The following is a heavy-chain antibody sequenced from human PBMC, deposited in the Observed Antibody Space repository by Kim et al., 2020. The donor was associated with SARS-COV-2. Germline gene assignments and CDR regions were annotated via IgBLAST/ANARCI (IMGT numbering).Heavy chain of an antibody. CDR2: ISSSANTK. V-gene: IGHV3-48*02. D-gene: IGHD3-10*01. Sequence: GGSLRLSCAASGFTFSSSRMIWVRQAPGKGLEWVSYISSSANTKSYADSVKGRFTISRGNAKKSLYLQMDSLRDEDTAVYYCARRNYGSGNYGGMDVWGQGTMFTVSS. CDR3: ARRNYGSGNYGGMDV. J-gene: IGHJ6*02. CDR1: GFTFSSSR.